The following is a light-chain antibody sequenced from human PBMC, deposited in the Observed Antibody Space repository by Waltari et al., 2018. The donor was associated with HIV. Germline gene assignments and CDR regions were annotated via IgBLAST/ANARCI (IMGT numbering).Light chain of an antibody. V-gene: IGLV1-44*01. Sequence: SVLTQPPSASGTPGQRVTISCSGGSSNNGSNAVSWYQQLPGTAPRLRIYSDNQRPSGVPDRFSGSQSGTSASLAISGLQSEDEADYHCAGWDDSVDGPVFGGGTILTVL. CDR2: SDN. CDR3: AGWDDSVDGPV. CDR1: SSNNGSNA. J-gene: IGLJ3*02.